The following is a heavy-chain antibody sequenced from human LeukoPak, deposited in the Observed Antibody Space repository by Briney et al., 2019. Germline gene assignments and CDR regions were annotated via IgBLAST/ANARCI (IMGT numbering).Heavy chain of an antibody. CDR3: AKGFDYDSSGYYVNFDY. CDR2: ISGSGGST. D-gene: IGHD3-22*01. CDR1: GFTFSSYA. J-gene: IGHJ4*02. V-gene: IGHV3-23*01. Sequence: GGSVRLSCAASGFTFSSYAMSWVRQAPGKGLEWVSAISGSGGSTYYADSVKGRVTISRDNSKNTLYLQMNSLRVEDTAVYYCAKGFDYDSSGYYVNFDYWGQGTL.